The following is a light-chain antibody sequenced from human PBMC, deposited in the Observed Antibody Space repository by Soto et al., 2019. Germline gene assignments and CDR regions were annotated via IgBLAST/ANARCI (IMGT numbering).Light chain of an antibody. V-gene: IGLV2-23*01. CDR3: CSYAGRSTYV. CDR1: SSDIGSYSL. CDR2: EGS. Sequence: QSALTQPASVSGSPGQSITISCTGTSSDIGSYSLVSWYQQHPGKAPKLMIYEGSKRPSGVSNRFSGSKSGNTASLTISGLQAEDEGDYYCCSYAGRSTYVFGTGTKVTVL. J-gene: IGLJ1*01.